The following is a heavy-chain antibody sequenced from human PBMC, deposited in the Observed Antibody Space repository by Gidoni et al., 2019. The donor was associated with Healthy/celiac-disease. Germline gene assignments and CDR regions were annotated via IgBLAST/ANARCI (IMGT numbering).Heavy chain of an antibody. CDR3: AAQGKTYDSSGYYPFDY. V-gene: IGHV3-33*01. CDR1: GFTFSSYG. D-gene: IGHD3-22*01. Sequence: QVQLVEAGGGVVQPGRFLRLSCAASGFTFSSYGMHWVRQAPGKGLEWVAVIWYDGSNKYYADYVKGRFTISRDNSKNTLYLQMNSLRAEDTAVYYCAAQGKTYDSSGYYPFDYWGQGTLVTVSS. J-gene: IGHJ4*02. CDR2: IWYDGSNK.